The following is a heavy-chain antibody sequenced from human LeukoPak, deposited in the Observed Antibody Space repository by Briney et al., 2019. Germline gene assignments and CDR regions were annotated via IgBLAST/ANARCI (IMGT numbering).Heavy chain of an antibody. CDR2: IRYDGSNK. D-gene: IGHD5-18*01. J-gene: IGHJ4*02. Sequence: GGSLRLSCAASGFTFDDYGMHWVRQAPGKGLEWVAFIRYDGSNKYYADSVKGRFTISRDNSKNTLYLQMNSLRAEDTAVYYCAKERNPYTAMVTYFDYWGQGTLVTVSS. CDR3: AKERNPYTAMVTYFDY. CDR1: GFTFDDYG. V-gene: IGHV3-30*02.